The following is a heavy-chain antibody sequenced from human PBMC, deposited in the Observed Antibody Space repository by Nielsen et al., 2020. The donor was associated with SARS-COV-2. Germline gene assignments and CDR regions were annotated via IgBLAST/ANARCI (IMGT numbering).Heavy chain of an antibody. CDR3: ARGRLEINMMLVVMTGAANYFDS. CDR1: AGSFSGHY. CDR2: IDQSGGN. Sequence: SETLSLTCAVYAGSFSGHYWTWIRQSPGKGLEWIGEIDQSGGNNYNPSLKNRVTISEETSKNQFSLRLTSVTAADTAVYYCARGRLEINMMLVVMTGAANYFDSWGQGTLVTVSS. D-gene: IGHD3-22*01. V-gene: IGHV4-34*01. J-gene: IGHJ4*02.